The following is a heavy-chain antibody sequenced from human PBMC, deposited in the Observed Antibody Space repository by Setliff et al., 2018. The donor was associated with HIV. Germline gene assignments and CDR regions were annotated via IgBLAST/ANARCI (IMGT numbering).Heavy chain of an antibody. V-gene: IGHV3-48*03. J-gene: IGHJ3*01. CDR2: ISSSGGTI. CDR3: ARGQFRLRPDSLDL. CDR1: GFTFSSYE. D-gene: IGHD2-21*01. Sequence: QPGGSLRLSCAASGFTFSSYEMNWVRQAPGKGLEWVSYISSSGGTIYYADSVKGRFTISRDDSKNTLYLQMNSLRAEDTAVYYCARGQFRLRPDSLDLWGQGTLVTVSS.